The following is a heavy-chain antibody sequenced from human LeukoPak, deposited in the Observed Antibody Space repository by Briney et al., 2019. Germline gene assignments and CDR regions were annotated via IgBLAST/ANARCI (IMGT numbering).Heavy chain of an antibody. D-gene: IGHD2-2*02. Sequence: GGSLRLSCTASRFTFNNYAVSWVRQAPGKGLEWVSGISGGGDGEYYADSVKGRFTISRDNAKNTLYLQMNSLRVEDTAVYYCARARYCSSTSCYIDYWGQGTLVTVSS. CDR2: ISGGGDGE. V-gene: IGHV3-23*01. CDR3: ARARYCSSTSCYIDY. CDR1: RFTFNNYA. J-gene: IGHJ4*02.